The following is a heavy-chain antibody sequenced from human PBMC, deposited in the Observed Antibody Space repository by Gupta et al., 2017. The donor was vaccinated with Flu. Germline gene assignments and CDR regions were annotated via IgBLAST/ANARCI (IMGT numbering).Heavy chain of an antibody. CDR1: GFTFNDYA. CDR3: VKGDRGGLYYMDV. D-gene: IGHD1-14*01. J-gene: IGHJ6*03. Sequence: EVQLVESGGGLVQPGRSLRRSCADSGFTFNDYAMHWVRQVPGKGLEWVSCISWNIRSIGYADSVKGRFTISRDDAKNSLYLQMNSLRAEDTAFYYCVKGDRGGLYYMDVWGKGTTVTVSS. V-gene: IGHV3-9*01. CDR2: ISWNIRSI.